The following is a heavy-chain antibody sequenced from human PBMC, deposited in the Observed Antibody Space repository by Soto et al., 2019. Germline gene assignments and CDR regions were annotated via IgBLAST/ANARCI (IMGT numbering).Heavy chain of an antibody. J-gene: IGHJ4*02. D-gene: IGHD2-21*02. CDR2: IIPIFGTA. Sequence: SVKVSCKASGGTFSSYAISWVRQAPGQGLEWMGGIIPIFGTANYAQKFQGRVTITADESTSTAYMELSSLRSEDTAVYYCARGDVVTAIHAFDYWGQGTLVTVSS. CDR1: GGTFSSYA. CDR3: ARGDVVTAIHAFDY. V-gene: IGHV1-69*13.